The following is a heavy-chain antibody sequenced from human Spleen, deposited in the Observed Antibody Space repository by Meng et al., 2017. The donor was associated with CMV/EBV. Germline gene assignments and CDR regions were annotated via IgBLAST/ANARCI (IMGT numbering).Heavy chain of an antibody. CDR3: ARVDNWDDEGYYFDF. V-gene: IGHV4-61*08. CDR1: GDSMTSGDY. J-gene: IGHJ4*02. CDR2: IFYSGST. D-gene: IGHD1-20*01. Sequence: SETLSLTCSVSGDSMTSGDYWSWIRQPPGEGLEWIGYIFYSGSTNYNPSLKSRVAISVDTSKNQFSLRLSSVTAADTAVYYCARVDNWDDEGYYFDFWGRGTLVTVSS.